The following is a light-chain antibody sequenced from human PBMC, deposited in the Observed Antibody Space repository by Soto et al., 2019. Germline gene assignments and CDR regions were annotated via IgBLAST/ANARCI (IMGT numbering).Light chain of an antibody. CDR3: QQYYSYPPLT. V-gene: IGKV1-8*01. Sequence: AIRMTQSPSSFSASTGDRVTITCRASQGISSYLAWYQQKPGKAPKLLIYAASTLQSGVPSRFSGSGSATDFILTISCLQSEDFATYYCQQYYSYPPLTFGGGTKVEIK. CDR1: QGISSY. CDR2: AAS. J-gene: IGKJ4*01.